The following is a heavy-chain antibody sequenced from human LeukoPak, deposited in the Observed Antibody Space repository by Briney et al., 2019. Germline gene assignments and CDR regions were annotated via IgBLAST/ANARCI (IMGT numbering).Heavy chain of an antibody. J-gene: IGHJ3*02. Sequence: PSETLSLTCAVSGGSISSSNWWSWVRQPPGKGLEWIGEIYHSGSTNYNPSLKSRVTISVDKSKNQYSLKLSSVTAADTAVYYCARGNGSGSYMSDAFDIWGQGTMVTVSS. V-gene: IGHV4-4*02. CDR3: ARGNGSGSYMSDAFDI. CDR1: GGSISSSNW. D-gene: IGHD3-10*01. CDR2: IYHSGST.